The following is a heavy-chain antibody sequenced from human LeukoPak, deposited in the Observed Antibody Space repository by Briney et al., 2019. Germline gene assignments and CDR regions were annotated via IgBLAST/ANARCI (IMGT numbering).Heavy chain of an antibody. Sequence: ASVKVSCKASGGTFSSYTISWVRQAPGQGLEWMGGIIPIFGTANYAQKFQGRVTITTDESTSTAYMELSSLRSEDTAVYYCARDNYAGANWFDPWGQGTLVTVSS. J-gene: IGHJ5*02. CDR3: ARDNYAGANWFDP. CDR2: IIPIFGTA. D-gene: IGHD1-7*01. CDR1: GGTFSSYT. V-gene: IGHV1-69*05.